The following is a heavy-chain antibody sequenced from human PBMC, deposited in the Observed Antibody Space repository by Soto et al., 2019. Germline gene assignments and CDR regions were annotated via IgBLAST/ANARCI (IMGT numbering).Heavy chain of an antibody. CDR2: IYYSGST. Sequence: QVQLQESGPGLVKPSQTLSLTCTVSGGSISSGGYYWSWIRQHPGKGLEWIWYIYYSGSTYYNPSLKSRVTISVDTSKNQFSLKLSSVTAADTAVYYCARDNLSVDTAMVDWFDPWGQGTLVTVSS. V-gene: IGHV4-31*03. CDR3: ARDNLSVDTAMVDWFDP. CDR1: GGSISSGGYY. D-gene: IGHD5-18*01. J-gene: IGHJ5*02.